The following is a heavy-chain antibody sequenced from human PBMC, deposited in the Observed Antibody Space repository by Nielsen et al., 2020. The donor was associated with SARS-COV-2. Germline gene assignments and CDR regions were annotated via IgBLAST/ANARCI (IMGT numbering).Heavy chain of an antibody. CDR3: ARDRDVDYLDS. CDR1: GFTFDDYA. V-gene: IGHV3-20*04. CDR2: ITWNGDTT. D-gene: IGHD3-9*01. Sequence: GGSLKISCAASGFTFDDYALSWVRQVPGKGLEWVSRITWNGDTTGYADSVKGRFTISRDNARNSLFLQMNSLRAEDTAIYYCARDRDVDYLDSWGQGTLVTVSS. J-gene: IGHJ1*01.